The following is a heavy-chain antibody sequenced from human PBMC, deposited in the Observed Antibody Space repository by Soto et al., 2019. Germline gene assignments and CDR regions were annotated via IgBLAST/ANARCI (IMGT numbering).Heavy chain of an antibody. J-gene: IGHJ4*02. D-gene: IGHD6-19*01. CDR2: IYPGDSDT. Sequence: GESLKISCKGSGYSFTSYWIGWVRQMPGKGQEWMGIIYPGDSDTRYSPFFQGQVTISADKSISTAYLQWSSLKASDTAMYYCARHPEPSIAVAGLYYFDYWGQGTLVTVSS. CDR3: ARHPEPSIAVAGLYYFDY. V-gene: IGHV5-51*01. CDR1: GYSFTSYW.